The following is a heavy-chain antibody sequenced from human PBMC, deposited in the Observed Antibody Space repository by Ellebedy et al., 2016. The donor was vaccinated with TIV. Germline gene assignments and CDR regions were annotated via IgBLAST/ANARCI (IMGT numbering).Heavy chain of an antibody. CDR3: AARSSNGWQAFFDF. Sequence: AASVKVSCKTSGFTFTSSAVQWVRQARGQRLEWIGGIVVASGNTNYAQKFQERVTITRDMSTSTVYMELSSLQSGDTAVYYCAARSSNGWQAFFDFWGQGTLVTVSS. CDR2: IVVASGNT. V-gene: IGHV1-58*01. CDR1: GFTFTSSA. J-gene: IGHJ4*02. D-gene: IGHD6-19*01.